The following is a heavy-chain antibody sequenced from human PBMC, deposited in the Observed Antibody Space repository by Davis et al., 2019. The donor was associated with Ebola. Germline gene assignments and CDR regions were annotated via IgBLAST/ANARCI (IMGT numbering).Heavy chain of an antibody. V-gene: IGHV1-46*03. D-gene: IGHD3-22*01. J-gene: IGHJ6*02. Sequence: ASVKVSCKASGYTFTSYYMHWVRQAPGQGLEWMGIINPSGGSTSYAQKFQGRVTMTRDTSTSTVYMELSSLRSEDTAVYYCARDPSDSSGYFFGVDVWGQGTTVTVSS. CDR3: ARDPSDSSGYFFGVDV. CDR1: GYTFTSYY. CDR2: INPSGGST.